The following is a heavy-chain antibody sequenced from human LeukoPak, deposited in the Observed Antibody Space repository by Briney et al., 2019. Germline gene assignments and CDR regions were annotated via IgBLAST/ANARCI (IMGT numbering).Heavy chain of an antibody. V-gene: IGHV3-21*01. CDR2: IISTSNDI. CDR1: GFTFSSYN. J-gene: IGHJ3*02. Sequence: GGSLRLSCAASGFTFSSYNMSWVRQAGRGGGGGSSIISTSNDIYYADSVNARFTISRDNAKNSLYVQINSLRAEDTAVYYCARDPDYDILTGYYGHEAFDIWGQGTMVTVSS. D-gene: IGHD3-9*01. CDR3: ARDPDYDILTGYYGHEAFDI.